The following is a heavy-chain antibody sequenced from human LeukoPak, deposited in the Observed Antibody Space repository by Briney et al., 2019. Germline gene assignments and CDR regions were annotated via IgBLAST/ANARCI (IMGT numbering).Heavy chain of an antibody. CDR1: GFIFSSNG. V-gene: IGHV3-30*18. Sequence: GGSLRLSCAASGFIFSSNGMNWVRQAPGKGLEWVAVISYDGSNKYYADSVKGRFTISRDNSKNTLYQQMNSLRAEDTAVYYCAKELDPTVPRYFYYYGMDVWGQGTTVTVSS. CDR2: ISYDGSNK. D-gene: IGHD4-17*01. CDR3: AKELDPTVPRYFYYYGMDV. J-gene: IGHJ6*02.